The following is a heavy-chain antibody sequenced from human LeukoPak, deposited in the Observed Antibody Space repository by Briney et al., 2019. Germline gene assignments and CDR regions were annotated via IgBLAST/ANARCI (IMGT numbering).Heavy chain of an antibody. V-gene: IGHV3-7*01. J-gene: IGHJ3*02. D-gene: IGHD1-26*01. Sequence: GGSLRLSCAASGFTFSSYWMSWVRQAPGKGLEWVANIKQDGSEKYYVDSVKGRFTISRDNSKNTLYLQMNSLRAEDTAVYYCARGAGATTRGAFDIWGQGTMVTVSS. CDR1: GFTFSSYW. CDR2: IKQDGSEK. CDR3: ARGAGATTRGAFDI.